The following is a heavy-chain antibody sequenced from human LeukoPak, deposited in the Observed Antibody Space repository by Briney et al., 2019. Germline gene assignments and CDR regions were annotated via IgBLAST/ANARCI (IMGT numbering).Heavy chain of an antibody. CDR3: ARDSRAVAGSGNVDY. J-gene: IGHJ4*02. CDR1: NYTFTSYG. Sequence: ASVKVSCKASNYTFTSYGISWVRQAPGQGLEWMAWINAYNGNTNYAQKLQGRVTMTTDTSTSTAYMELRSLRSDDTAVYYCARDSRAVAGSGNVDYWGQGTLVTVSS. CDR2: INAYNGNT. D-gene: IGHD6-19*01. V-gene: IGHV1-18*01.